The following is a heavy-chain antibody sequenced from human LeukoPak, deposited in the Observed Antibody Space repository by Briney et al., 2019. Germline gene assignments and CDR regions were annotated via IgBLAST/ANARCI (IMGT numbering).Heavy chain of an antibody. V-gene: IGHV3-7*05. CDR3: ARTLRLGTPRAFDI. CDR2: IHEDGSDK. D-gene: IGHD1-14*01. Sequence: PGGSLRLSCVVSGXTFSSYWMNWVRQAPGKGLEWVANIHEDGSDKYYVDSVKGRFTISRDNAKNSLYLQMNSLRAEDTALYYCARTLRLGTPRAFDIWGRGTMVTVSS. CDR1: GXTFSSYW. J-gene: IGHJ3*02.